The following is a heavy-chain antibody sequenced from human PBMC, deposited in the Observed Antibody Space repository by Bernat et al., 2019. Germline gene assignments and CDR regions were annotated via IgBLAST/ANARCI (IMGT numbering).Heavy chain of an antibody. V-gene: IGHV3-21*01. Sequence: EVQLVESGGGLVKPGGSLRLSCAASGFTFSSYSMNWVRQAPGKGLEWVSSISSSSSYICYADSGKGRFTISRDNAKNSRYLQMNSLRAEDTAVYYCARVWKGYYYDSRGYYPRHFDYWGQGTLVTVSS. CDR3: ARVWKGYYYDSRGYYPRHFDY. CDR2: ISSSSSYI. J-gene: IGHJ4*02. CDR1: GFTFSSYS. D-gene: IGHD3-22*01.